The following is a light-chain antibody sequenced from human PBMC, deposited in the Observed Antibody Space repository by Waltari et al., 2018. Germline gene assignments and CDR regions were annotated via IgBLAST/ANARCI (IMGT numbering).Light chain of an antibody. J-gene: IGKJ2*03. CDR3: QQYNSAPYS. CDR2: TAS. Sequence: DIQMTQSPSSLSASVGDRVTITCRASQSVSSWLAWYQRKPGKAPKLLIYTASSLHSGVPSRFSGSGSGTDFTLTISSLQPEDFAVYFCQQYNSAPYSFGQGTKVEIK. V-gene: IGKV1-12*01. CDR1: QSVSSW.